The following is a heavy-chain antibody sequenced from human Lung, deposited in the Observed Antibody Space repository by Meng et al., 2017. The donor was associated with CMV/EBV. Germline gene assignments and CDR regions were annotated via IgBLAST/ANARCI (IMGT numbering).Heavy chain of an antibody. J-gene: IGHJ6*02. CDR1: GYTFTSYD. CDR3: ARGLNGGLRFLEWLLRPYYYGMDV. Sequence: XXKASGYTFTSYDINWVRQATGQGLEWMGWMNPNSGNTGYAQKFQGRVTMTRNTSISTAYMELSSLRSEDTAVYYCARGLNGGLRFLEWLLRPYYYGMDVWGQGTTVXVSS. D-gene: IGHD3-3*01. V-gene: IGHV1-8*01. CDR2: MNPNSGNT.